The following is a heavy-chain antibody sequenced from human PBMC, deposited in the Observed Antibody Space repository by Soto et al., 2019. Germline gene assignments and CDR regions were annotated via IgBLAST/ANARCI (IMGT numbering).Heavy chain of an antibody. V-gene: IGHV4-59*12. CDR1: GGSISSYY. Sequence: KPSETLSLTCTVSGGSISSYYWSWIRQPPGKGLEWIGYIYHSGSTYYNPSLKSRVTISVDRSKNQFSLKLSSVTAADTAVYYCARAGVAAAGTNYYYYGMDVWGQGTTVTVSS. CDR2: IYHSGST. J-gene: IGHJ6*02. CDR3: ARAGVAAAGTNYYYYGMDV. D-gene: IGHD6-13*01.